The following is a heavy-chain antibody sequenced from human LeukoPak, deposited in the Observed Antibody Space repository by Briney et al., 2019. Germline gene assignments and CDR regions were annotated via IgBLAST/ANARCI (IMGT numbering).Heavy chain of an antibody. Sequence: GGSLRLSCAASGFTLSSSYMSWVRQAPGKGLEWVSGISVSGATTYYTESVEGRFTISRDTSKNTLYPQMNSLRVDDTAVYYCATGRMSPFDHWGQGTLVTVSS. J-gene: IGHJ4*02. D-gene: IGHD2/OR15-2a*01. CDR2: ISVSGATT. CDR3: ATGRMSPFDH. CDR1: GFTLSSSY. V-gene: IGHV3-23*01.